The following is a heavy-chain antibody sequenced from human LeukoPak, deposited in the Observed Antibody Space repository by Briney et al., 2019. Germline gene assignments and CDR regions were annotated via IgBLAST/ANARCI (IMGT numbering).Heavy chain of an antibody. Sequence: SETLSLTCTVSGGSISSYYWSWIRQPPGKGLEWIGYMSVGGANNYNPSLKSRVSISVDTSKNQFSLRLSSVTAADTALYYCARGFPLYSGTYSDTFDIWGRGTMVTVSS. J-gene: IGHJ3*02. CDR1: GGSISSYY. CDR3: ARGFPLYSGTYSDTFDI. CDR2: MSVGGAN. D-gene: IGHD1-26*01. V-gene: IGHV4-59*01.